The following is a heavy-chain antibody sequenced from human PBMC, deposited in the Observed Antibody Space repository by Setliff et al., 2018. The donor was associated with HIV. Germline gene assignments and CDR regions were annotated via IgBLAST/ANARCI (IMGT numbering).Heavy chain of an antibody. V-gene: IGHV4-38-2*02. CDR1: GHSITRGYY. CDR3: ARHSPSDY. J-gene: IGHJ4*02. CDR2: TYHSGTT. Sequence: SETLSLTCTVSGHSITRGYYWGWIRQPPEKGLEWIGSTYHSGTTYYNPSLKSRVTISVDTSKNQFSLKLSSVTAADTAVYYCARHSPSDYWGRGTLVTVSS.